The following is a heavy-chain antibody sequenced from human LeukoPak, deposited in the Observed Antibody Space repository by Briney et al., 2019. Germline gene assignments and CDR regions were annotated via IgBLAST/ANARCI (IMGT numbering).Heavy chain of an antibody. CDR1: GGSISSGGYY. D-gene: IGHD3-3*01. V-gene: IGHV4-31*03. CDR2: IYYSGST. CDR3: ARTSYDFWSGYYAY. J-gene: IGHJ4*02. Sequence: PSETLSLTCTVSGGSISSGGYYWSWIRQHPGKGLEWIGYIYYSGSTYYNPSLKSRVTISVDTSKNQFSPKLSSVTAADTAVYYCARTSYDFWSGYYAYWGQGTLVTVSS.